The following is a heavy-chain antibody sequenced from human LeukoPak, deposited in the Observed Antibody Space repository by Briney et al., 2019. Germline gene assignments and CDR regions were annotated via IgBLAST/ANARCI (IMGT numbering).Heavy chain of an antibody. D-gene: IGHD3-10*01. CDR2: IDCHDDK. Sequence: RESGPALMNPTRTLTLTSTFSGFSLRTHERSVSGIRQPPGKALDWLALIDCHDDKYYSTSLKTTLTISKHTSKNQVVLTMTNMDPVDTATYFCALSFVESFDYWGQGTLVTVSS. CDR1: GFSLRTHERS. CDR3: ALSFVESFDY. V-gene: IGHV2-70*01. J-gene: IGHJ4*02.